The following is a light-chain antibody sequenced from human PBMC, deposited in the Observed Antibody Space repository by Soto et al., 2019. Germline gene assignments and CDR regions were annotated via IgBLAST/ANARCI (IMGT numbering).Light chain of an antibody. V-gene: IGKV3-20*01. J-gene: IGKJ4*01. CDR1: QSVTSSY. CDR3: QQYGSSQLT. Sequence: EIVLTQSPGTLSLSPGERATLSCRASQSVTSSYLAWYQQKPGQAPRLLIYGASNRATGIPERFSGSGSGTDFTLTISRLEPEDFAVYYCQQYGSSQLTFGGGTKVEIK. CDR2: GAS.